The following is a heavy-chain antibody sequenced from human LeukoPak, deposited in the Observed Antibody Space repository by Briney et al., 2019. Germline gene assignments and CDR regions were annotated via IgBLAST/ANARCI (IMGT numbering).Heavy chain of an antibody. CDR2: INHSGST. Sequence: SETLSLTCAVYGGSFSGYYWSWIRQPPGKGLEWIGEINHSGSTNYNPSLKSRVTISVDTSKNQFSLKLSSVTAADTAVYYCARANLSIWFGGYYYYGMDVWGQGTTVTVSS. J-gene: IGHJ6*02. D-gene: IGHD3-10*01. V-gene: IGHV4-34*01. CDR3: ARANLSIWFGGYYYYGMDV. CDR1: GGSFSGYY.